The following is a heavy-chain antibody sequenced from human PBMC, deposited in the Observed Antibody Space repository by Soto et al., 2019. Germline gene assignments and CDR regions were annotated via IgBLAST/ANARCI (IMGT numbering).Heavy chain of an antibody. CDR3: ARYVGGKASLGYFDY. V-gene: IGHV4-31*03. J-gene: IGHJ4*02. D-gene: IGHD3-10*02. Sequence: QVQLQESGPGLVKPSQTLSLTCTVSGGSISSVGDYWSWIRQHPGKGLEWIGYIYDSGSTYYNPSLKRRVTFSVDTSKNHVYQKLSSVTAADTAVYSCARYVGGKASLGYFDYWGQGSLVTVSS. CDR1: GGSISSVGDY. CDR2: IYDSGST.